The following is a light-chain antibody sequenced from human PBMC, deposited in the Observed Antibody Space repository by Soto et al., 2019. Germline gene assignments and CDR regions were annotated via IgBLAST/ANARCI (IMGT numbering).Light chain of an antibody. J-gene: IGKJ1*01. CDR2: GAS. CDR1: QSLTSSH. CDR3: QQYNNWPRT. Sequence: EIVLTQSPGTLSLSPGERATLSCRASQSLTSSHLAWYQQKPGQAPRLLIYGASTRATGIPARFSGSGSGTEFTLTISSLQSEDFAVYYCQQYNNWPRTFGQGTKVDIK. V-gene: IGKV3-15*01.